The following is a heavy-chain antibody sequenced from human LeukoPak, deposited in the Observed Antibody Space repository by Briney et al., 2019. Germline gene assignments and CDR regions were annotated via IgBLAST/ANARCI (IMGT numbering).Heavy chain of an antibody. Sequence: GGSLRLSCAASGFTFSSYSMNWVRQAPGKGLEWVAVISYDGSNKYYADSVKGRFTISRDNSKNTLYLQMNSLRAEDTAVYYCAKDQGGSGYSALDYWGQGTLVTVSS. D-gene: IGHD3-22*01. CDR1: GFTFSSYS. CDR2: ISYDGSNK. CDR3: AKDQGGSGYSALDY. V-gene: IGHV3-30*18. J-gene: IGHJ4*02.